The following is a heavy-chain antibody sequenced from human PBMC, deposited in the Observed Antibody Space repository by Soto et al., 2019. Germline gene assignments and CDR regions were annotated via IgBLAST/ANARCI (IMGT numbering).Heavy chain of an antibody. CDR3: ARVLRYFAFDY. J-gene: IGHJ4*02. CDR1: GYAFTSYA. D-gene: IGHD3-9*01. CDR2: INAGNGNT. V-gene: IGHV1-3*01. Sequence: GASVKVSCKASGYAFTSYAMHWVRQAPGQRLEWMGWINAGNGNTKYSQKFQGRVTITRDTSASTAYMELSSLRSEDTAVYYCARVLRYFAFDYWGQGTLVTVSS.